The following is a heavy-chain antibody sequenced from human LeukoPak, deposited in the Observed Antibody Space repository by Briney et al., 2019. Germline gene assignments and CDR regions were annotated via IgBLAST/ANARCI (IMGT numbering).Heavy chain of an antibody. V-gene: IGHV4-34*01. D-gene: IGHD4-23*01. CDR2: INHSGST. J-gene: IGHJ5*02. CDR3: ARRRVTVLTPFNCFDP. Sequence: SETLSLTCAVYGGSFSGYYWSWIRQPPGKGLEWIGEINHSGSTNYIPSLKSRVTISVDTSKNQFSLKLSSVTAADTAVYYCARRRVTVLTPFNCFDPWGQGTLVTVSS. CDR1: GGSFSGYY.